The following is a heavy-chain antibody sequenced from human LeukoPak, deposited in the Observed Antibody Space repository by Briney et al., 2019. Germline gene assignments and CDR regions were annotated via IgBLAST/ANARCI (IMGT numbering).Heavy chain of an antibody. D-gene: IGHD2-2*01. Sequence: SETLSLTGAVSDGSFRGFYWSWIGKSPGKGLEWFGEINHIGSTNYTPSPKGRVIISVHTSKHQFSLKLTCVTAADTAVCYCRIVVAPAAHNYHYYSGMDVWGQETPVTVSS. V-gene: IGHV4-34*01. CDR1: DGSFRGFY. CDR3: RIVVAPAAHNYHYYSGMDV. J-gene: IGHJ6*02. CDR2: INHIGST.